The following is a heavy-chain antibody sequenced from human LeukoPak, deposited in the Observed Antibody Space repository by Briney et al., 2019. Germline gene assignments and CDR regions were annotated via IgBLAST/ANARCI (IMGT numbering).Heavy chain of an antibody. CDR1: GFTFSSYS. CDR3: TRAGYCSDASCYVPDY. J-gene: IGHJ4*02. CDR2: IDSRGTII. Sequence: GGSLRLSCSASGFTFSSYSMNWVRQAPGKGLEWVSYIDSRGTIIYYADSVKGRFTISRDKAKNSLYLQMNSLTDKDTAVYFCTRAGYCSDASCYVPDYWGQGTLVTVSS. D-gene: IGHD2-2*01. V-gene: IGHV3-48*02.